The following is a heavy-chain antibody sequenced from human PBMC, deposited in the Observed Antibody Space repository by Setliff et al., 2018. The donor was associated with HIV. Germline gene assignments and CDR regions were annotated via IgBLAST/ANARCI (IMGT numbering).Heavy chain of an antibody. CDR1: GYTLAALS. D-gene: IGHD3-22*01. Sequence: GASVKVSCKVFGYTLAALSIHWVRQAPGKGLEWMGGIIPIFGTANYAQKFQGRVTITTDESTSTAYMELSSLRSEDTAVYYCARDSYDSSGYMPTWGQGTLVTVSS. J-gene: IGHJ5*02. CDR2: IIPIFGTA. CDR3: ARDSYDSSGYMPT. V-gene: IGHV1-69*05.